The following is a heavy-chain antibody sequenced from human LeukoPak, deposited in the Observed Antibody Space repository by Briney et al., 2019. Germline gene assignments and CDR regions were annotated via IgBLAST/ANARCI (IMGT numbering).Heavy chain of an antibody. J-gene: IGHJ5*02. V-gene: IGHV3-9*01. Sequence: SLRLSCAASGFTFSDYYMSWIRQAPGKGLEWVSGISWNSGSIGYADSVKGRFTISRDNAKNSLYLQMNSLRAEDTALYYCANHDHWGQGTLVTVSS. CDR3: ANHDH. CDR2: ISWNSGSI. CDR1: GFTFSDYY.